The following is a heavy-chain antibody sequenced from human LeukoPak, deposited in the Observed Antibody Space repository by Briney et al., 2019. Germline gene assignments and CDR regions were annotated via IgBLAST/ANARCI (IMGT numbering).Heavy chain of an antibody. CDR1: GYTFTGYY. J-gene: IGHJ4*02. CDR3: ARAYTSPNGPY. Sequence: ASVKVSCKASGYTFTGYYMHWVRQAAGQGLEWMGWINPNSGGTNYAQKFQGRVTMTRDTSITTAYMELNRLRSDDTAVYYCARAYTSPNGPYWGQGILVTVSS. D-gene: IGHD3-16*01. V-gene: IGHV1-2*02. CDR2: INPNSGGT.